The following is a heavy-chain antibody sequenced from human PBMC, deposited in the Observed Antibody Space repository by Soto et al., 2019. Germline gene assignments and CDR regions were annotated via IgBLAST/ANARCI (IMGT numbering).Heavy chain of an antibody. CDR2: IGAGSAGT. CDR1: GFSFPSFA. J-gene: IGHJ5*02. Sequence: PXVSLRLTCAASGFSFPSFAMSWVRQAPGKGLEWVSAIGAGSAGTHYADSVKGRFTISRDDSKNTLYLEMNSLRADDTAVYYCAANSVWVARTRYFDPWGQGTPVTVSS. D-gene: IGHD3-16*01. V-gene: IGHV3-23*01. CDR3: AANSVWVARTRYFDP.